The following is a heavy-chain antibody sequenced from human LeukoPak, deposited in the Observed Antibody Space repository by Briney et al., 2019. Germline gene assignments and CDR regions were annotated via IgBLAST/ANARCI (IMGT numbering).Heavy chain of an antibody. J-gene: IGHJ4*02. CDR2: ISGSSNFM. Sequence: GGSLRLSCAASGFTFSSLSMNCVRQAPGKGLEWVSSISGSSNFMYYADSVKGRFTISRDNAKNSLYLQMNSLRAEDTAVYYCARGGSGTYFFDYWGQGTLVTVSS. D-gene: IGHD1-26*01. V-gene: IGHV3-21*01. CDR1: GFTFSSLS. CDR3: ARGGSGTYFFDY.